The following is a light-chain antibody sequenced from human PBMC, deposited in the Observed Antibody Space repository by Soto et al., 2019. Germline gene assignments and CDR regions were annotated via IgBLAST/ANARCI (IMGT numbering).Light chain of an antibody. V-gene: IGKV1-5*01. CDR3: QQYNTYPWT. CDR2: DAS. J-gene: IGKJ1*01. Sequence: DIQMTQSPATLSASVGDRVTITCRASQSISSWLAWYQQKPGKVPKLLIDDASSLESGVPSRFSGSGSGTEFTLTISSLQTNDFATYDCQQYNTYPWTFGQGTKVEIK. CDR1: QSISSW.